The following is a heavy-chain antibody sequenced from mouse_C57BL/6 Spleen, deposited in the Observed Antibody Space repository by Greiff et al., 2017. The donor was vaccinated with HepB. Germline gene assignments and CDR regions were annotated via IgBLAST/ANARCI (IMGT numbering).Heavy chain of an antibody. CDR1: GYTFTSYW. D-gene: IGHD2-4*01. CDR2: IDPNSGGT. V-gene: IGHV1-72*01. J-gene: IGHJ3*01. Sequence: QVQLQQPGAELVKPGASVKRSGKAPGYTFTSYWRHGGKQRPGGGLGGMGRIDPNSGGTKYNEKFKSKATRTVDKPSSTAYMQLSSLTSEDSAVYYCARSDYDYDAWFAYWGQGTLVTVSA. CDR3: ARSDYDYDAWFAY.